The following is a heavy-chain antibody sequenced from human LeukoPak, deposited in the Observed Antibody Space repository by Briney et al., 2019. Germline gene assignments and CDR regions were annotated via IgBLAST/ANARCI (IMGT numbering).Heavy chain of an antibody. J-gene: IGHJ5*02. CDR3: AKDYEPLVGVHRWGDWFDP. CDR1: GFIFSSYG. CDR2: ISGSGGST. V-gene: IGHV3-23*01. Sequence: PGGSLRLSCAASGFIFSSYGMSWVRQAPGKGLEWVSAISGSGGSTYYADSVKGRFTISRDNSKNTLYLQMNSLRAEDTAVYYCAKDYEPLVGVHRWGDWFDPWGQGTLVTVSS. D-gene: IGHD1-26*01.